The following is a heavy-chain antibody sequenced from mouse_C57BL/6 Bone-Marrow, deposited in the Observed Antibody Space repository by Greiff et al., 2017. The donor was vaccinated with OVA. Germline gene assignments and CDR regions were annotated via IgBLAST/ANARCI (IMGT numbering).Heavy chain of an antibody. J-gene: IGHJ3*01. D-gene: IGHD1-1*01. CDR3: AGDYGSSWFAY. V-gene: IGHV8-8*01. Sequence: QVTLKVSGPGILQPSQTLSLTCSFSGFSLSTFGMGVGWIRPPSGKGLVWLAHIWWDDDKYYNPALKSRITISKDTSTNHVFLKLGNVDTADTAAYYCAGDYGSSWFAYWGQGTLVTVSA. CDR1: GFSLSTFGMG. CDR2: IWWDDDK.